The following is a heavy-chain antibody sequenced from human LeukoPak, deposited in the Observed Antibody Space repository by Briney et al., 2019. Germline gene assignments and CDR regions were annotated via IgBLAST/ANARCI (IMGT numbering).Heavy chain of an antibody. CDR2: IPYRGSDS. CDR3: AKDRHGHYALDY. V-gene: IGHV3-30*02. D-gene: IGHD4-17*01. Sequence: GGSLRLSCTASGFTFSTCGMHWVRQAPGKGLEWVAFIPYRGSDSNYAASVKGRFTISRDNSKNTVHLQMNSLRLEDTAVYYCAKDRHGHYALDYCGQGTLVTVSS. CDR1: GFTFSTCG. J-gene: IGHJ4*02.